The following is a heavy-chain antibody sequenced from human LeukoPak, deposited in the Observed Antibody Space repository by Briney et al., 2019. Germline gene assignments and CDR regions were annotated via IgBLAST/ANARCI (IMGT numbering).Heavy chain of an antibody. CDR1: GYSISSGYY. CDR2: VFHTGSS. J-gene: IGHJ4*02. V-gene: IGHV4-38-2*01. Sequence: SETLSLTCAVSGYSISSGYYWGWIRQPPGKGPEWIGSVFHTGSSYYIPSLKGRVTISVDTSKNQFSLEVSSVTAADTAIYYCARGISTTGHDYWGPGTLVTVSS. CDR3: ARGISTTGHDY. D-gene: IGHD4-11*01.